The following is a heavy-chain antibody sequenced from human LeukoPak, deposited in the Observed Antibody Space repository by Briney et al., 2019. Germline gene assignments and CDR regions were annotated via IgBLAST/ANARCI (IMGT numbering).Heavy chain of an antibody. CDR1: GFTFSSYW. Sequence: GGSLRLSCAASGFTFSSYWVSWVRQAPGKGLEWVANIKQDGSEKYYVDSVKGRFTISRDNAKNSLYLQMNSLRAEDTAGYYCARANCYYYYGMDVWGQGTTVTVSS. CDR3: ARANCYYYYGMDV. V-gene: IGHV3-7*01. CDR2: IKQDGSEK. D-gene: IGHD1-1*01. J-gene: IGHJ6*02.